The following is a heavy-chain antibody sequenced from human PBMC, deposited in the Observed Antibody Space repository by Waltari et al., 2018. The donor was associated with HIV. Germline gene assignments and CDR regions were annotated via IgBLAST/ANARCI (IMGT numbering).Heavy chain of an antibody. CDR1: GYKFTSFY. J-gene: IGHJ4*02. Sequence: QVHLQQSGAEVKKPGASVRISCKTSGYKFTSFYIHWVRQGTGQTLEWMGIIYQSDGSSTAGQKFEGRVTISRDTSTNTVFLDLSRLKSEDTATYYCARRASYYDFWGGFSSPAPFDLWGQGTLVTVST. D-gene: IGHD3-3*01. CDR2: IYQSDGSS. V-gene: IGHV1-46*01. CDR3: ARRASYYDFWGGFSSPAPFDL.